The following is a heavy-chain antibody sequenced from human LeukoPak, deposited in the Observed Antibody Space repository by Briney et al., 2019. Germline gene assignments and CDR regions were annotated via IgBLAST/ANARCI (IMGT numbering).Heavy chain of an antibody. CDR2: INHSGST. CDR3: ARDLVSGYYGSGSYSYYFDY. J-gene: IGHJ4*02. CDR1: GGSFSGYY. V-gene: IGHV4-34*01. D-gene: IGHD3-10*01. Sequence: SETLSLTSAVYGGSFSGYYWSWIRQPPGKGLEWIGEINHSGSTNYNPPLKSRVTMSVDTSKNQFSLKLSSVTAADTAVYYCARDLVSGYYGSGSYSYYFDYWGQGTLVTVSS.